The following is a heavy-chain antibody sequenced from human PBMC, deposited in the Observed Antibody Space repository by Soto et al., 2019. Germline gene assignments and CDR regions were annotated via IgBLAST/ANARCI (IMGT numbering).Heavy chain of an antibody. V-gene: IGHV3-30-3*01. D-gene: IGHD5-18*01. Sequence: QVQLVESGGGVVQPGRSLRLSCAASGFTFSSYAMHWVRQAPGKGLEWVAVISYDGSNKYYADSVKGRFTISRDNXENPLYLQRNSLRAGDTAVYYCAGPYSYGPRWFDPWGQGTLVTVSA. CDR2: ISYDGSNK. CDR1: GFTFSSYA. J-gene: IGHJ5*02. CDR3: AGPYSYGPRWFDP.